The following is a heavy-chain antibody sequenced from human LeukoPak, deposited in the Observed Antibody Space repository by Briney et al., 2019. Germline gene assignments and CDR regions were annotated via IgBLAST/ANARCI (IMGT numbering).Heavy chain of an antibody. Sequence: GGSLRLSCAASGFTFSSYSMNWVRQAPGKGMEWVSYISSSSSTIYYADSVKGRFTISRDNAKNSLYLQMNSLRAEDTAVYYCARDFYDFWSGYSYYFDYWGQGTLVTVSS. CDR1: GFTFSSYS. CDR3: ARDFYDFWSGYSYYFDY. D-gene: IGHD3-3*01. J-gene: IGHJ4*02. V-gene: IGHV3-48*01. CDR2: ISSSSSTI.